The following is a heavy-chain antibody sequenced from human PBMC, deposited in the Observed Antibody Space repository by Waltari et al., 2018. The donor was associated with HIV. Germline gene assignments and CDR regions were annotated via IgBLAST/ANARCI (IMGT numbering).Heavy chain of an antibody. CDR3: AHSAQMAYFDY. V-gene: IGHV2-5*01. CDR1: GFSLSTNAVG. Sequence: QITLKESGPTLVKPTQPLTLTCTFSGFSLSTNAVGVGWIRQPPGKALEWLALIYWNDDKRHSPSLKSRLTITKDTSKNQVVLTMTNMDPVDTATYYCAHSAQMAYFDYWGQGTLVTVSS. J-gene: IGHJ4*02. CDR2: IYWNDDK.